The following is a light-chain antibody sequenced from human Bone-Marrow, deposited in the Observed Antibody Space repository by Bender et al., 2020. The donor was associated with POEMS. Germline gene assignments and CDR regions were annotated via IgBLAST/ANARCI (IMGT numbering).Light chain of an antibody. CDR2: EVT. Sequence: QSALTQAASVSGSPGQSITISCTGTTSDVGAYNLVSWYQHHPGKAPKLIIYEVTTRPSGISNRFSASKSGNTASLTISGLQAEDDTDYYCCSYAGSSTYVFGTGTKVTVL. CDR3: CSYAGSSTYV. J-gene: IGLJ1*01. CDR1: TSDVGAYNL. V-gene: IGLV2-23*02.